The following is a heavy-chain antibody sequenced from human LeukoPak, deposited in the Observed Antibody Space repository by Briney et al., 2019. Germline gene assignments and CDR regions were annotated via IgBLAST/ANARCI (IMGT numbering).Heavy chain of an antibody. CDR2: IYYSGST. J-gene: IGHJ4*02. CDR3: ARQDYDSSGYYSLNYFDY. D-gene: IGHD3-22*01. V-gene: IGHV4-39*01. Sequence: SETLYLTCTVSGGSISSSSYYWGWIRQPPGKGLEWIGSIYYSGSTYYNPSLKSRVTISVDTSKNQFSLQLSAVTAADTAVYYCARQDYDSSGYYSLNYFDYWGQGTLVTVSS. CDR1: GGSISSSSYY.